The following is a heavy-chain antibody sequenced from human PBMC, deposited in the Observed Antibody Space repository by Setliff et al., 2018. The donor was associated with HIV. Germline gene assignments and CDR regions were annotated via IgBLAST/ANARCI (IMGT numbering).Heavy chain of an antibody. CDR3: ARGGPLRFLEWLLSFFDY. CDR2: INPDSGGI. CDR1: GYTFTGYT. D-gene: IGHD3-3*01. J-gene: IGHJ4*02. V-gene: IGHV1-2*02. Sequence: ASVKVSCKASGYTFTGYTMHWVRQAPGQGLEWMGWINPDSGGINFAQKFQGRVTMTRVTSISTAYMELSGLRSDDTAVYYCARGGPLRFLEWLLSFFDYWGQGTLVTVSS.